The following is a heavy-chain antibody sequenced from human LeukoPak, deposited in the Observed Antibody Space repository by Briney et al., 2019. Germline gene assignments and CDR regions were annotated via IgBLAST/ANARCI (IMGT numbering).Heavy chain of an antibody. D-gene: IGHD6-13*01. V-gene: IGHV4-34*01. CDR2: INHSGST. CDR3: ARVNIAAAGGKGPFEY. J-gene: IGHJ4*02. Sequence: SGTLSLTCAVYGVSFSGYYWSWIRQPPGRGLEWIGEINHSGSTNYNPSLKSRVTISVDTSKNQFSLKLSSVTAADTAVYYCARVNIAAAGGKGPFEYWGQGTLVTVSS. CDR1: GVSFSGYY.